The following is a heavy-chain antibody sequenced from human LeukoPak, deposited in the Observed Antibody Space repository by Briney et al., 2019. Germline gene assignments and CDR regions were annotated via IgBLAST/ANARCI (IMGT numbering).Heavy chain of an antibody. V-gene: IGHV3-48*02. D-gene: IGHD3-22*01. CDR1: GFTFSSYW. CDR2: ISSSSSTI. Sequence: GGSLRLSCAASGFTFSSYWMHWVRQAPGKGPEWVSYISSSSSTIYYADSVKGRFTISRDNAKNSLYLQMNSLRDEDTAVYYCARASRGIVVVINRPFDYWGQGTLVTVSS. CDR3: ARASRGIVVVINRPFDY. J-gene: IGHJ4*02.